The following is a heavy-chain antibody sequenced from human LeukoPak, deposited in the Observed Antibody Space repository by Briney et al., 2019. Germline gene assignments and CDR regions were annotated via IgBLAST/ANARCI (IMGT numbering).Heavy chain of an antibody. CDR2: IYTSGST. CDR1: GGSISSGSYY. J-gene: IGHJ3*02. CDR3: ARRGGDFWSGYAFDI. V-gene: IGHV4-61*02. Sequence: SETLSLTCTVSGGSISSGSYYWSWIRQPAGKGLEWIGRIYTSGSTNYNPSLKSRVTISVDTSKNQFSLKLSSVTAADTAVYYCARRGGDFWSGYAFDIWGQGTMVTVSS. D-gene: IGHD3-3*01.